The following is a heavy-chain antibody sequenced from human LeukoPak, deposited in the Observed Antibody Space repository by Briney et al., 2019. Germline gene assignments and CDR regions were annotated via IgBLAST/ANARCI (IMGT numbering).Heavy chain of an antibody. Sequence: SETLSPTCSVSGGSISSIGYFWDWFRQSPGKGLEWIGTIYGSGTKYYNPSLKSRVTISVDTSKNHLSLRLSSVTAADTAVYYCARRVDTTRGYYYFYMDVWGKGTMVTVSS. CDR2: IYGSGTK. CDR1: GGSISSIGYF. CDR3: ARRVDTTRGYYYFYMDV. V-gene: IGHV4-39*02. D-gene: IGHD5-18*01. J-gene: IGHJ6*03.